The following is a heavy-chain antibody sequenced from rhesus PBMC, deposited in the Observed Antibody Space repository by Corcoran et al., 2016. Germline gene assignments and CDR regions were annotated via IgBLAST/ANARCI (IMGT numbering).Heavy chain of an antibody. CDR2: ITSPGRP. J-gene: IGHJ5-2*02. CDR1: GYSISSGYY. Sequence: QVQLQESGPGLVKPSETLSLTCAVSGYSISSGYYWSGIRQPPGKGLEWIGHITSPGRPSYNPSPKCPVTIPRDPSMNQFSLKLSSVTAADTAVYYCARELAAGPEDVWGRGVLVTVSS. V-gene: IGHV4-122*02. CDR3: ARELAAGPEDV. D-gene: IGHD6-13*01.